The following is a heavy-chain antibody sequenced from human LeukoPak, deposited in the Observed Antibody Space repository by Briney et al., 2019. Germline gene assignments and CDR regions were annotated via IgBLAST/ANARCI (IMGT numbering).Heavy chain of an antibody. Sequence: GASVKVSCKASGYTFINYGITWVRQVPGQGLEWMGGSSPYNGKTNYAQKLQGRVTMTTDTSTNTAYMELRSLRSDDTAVYYCARGGIDIVTVPVSNWFDPWGQGTLVTVSS. CDR3: ARGGIDIVTVPVSNWFDP. CDR2: SSPYNGKT. V-gene: IGHV1-18*01. D-gene: IGHD2/OR15-2a*01. J-gene: IGHJ5*02. CDR1: GYTFINYG.